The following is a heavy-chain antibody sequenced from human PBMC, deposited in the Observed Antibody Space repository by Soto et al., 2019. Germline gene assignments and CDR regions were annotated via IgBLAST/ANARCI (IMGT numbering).Heavy chain of an antibody. CDR2: MSYDETKK. Sequence: GGSLRLSCATSGFSLSSYAMHWVRQAPGKGLEWVALMSYDETKKYYADSVKGRFTISRDTSKNTLFLQMNNLRVEDTAVYYCAKDRRDGDFMHILVVDFWGQGALVTVSS. CDR1: GFSLSSYA. CDR3: AKDRRDGDFMHILVVDF. V-gene: IGHV3-30*18. J-gene: IGHJ4*02. D-gene: IGHD2-15*01.